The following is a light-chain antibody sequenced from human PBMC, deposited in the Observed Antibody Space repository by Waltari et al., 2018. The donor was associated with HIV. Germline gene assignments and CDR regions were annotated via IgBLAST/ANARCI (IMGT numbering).Light chain of an antibody. CDR3: QQYYAFPRT. Sequence: VIWMTQSPALLSASTGDKVNITCRLSQAIDHYLACHQQRTGKAPNLLIYGASTLQSGVPSRISGSGSGTDFTLTISCLQPEDFAVYYCQQYYAFPRTFGHGTKVEV. CDR1: QAIDHY. V-gene: IGKV1D-8*01. J-gene: IGKJ1*01. CDR2: GAS.